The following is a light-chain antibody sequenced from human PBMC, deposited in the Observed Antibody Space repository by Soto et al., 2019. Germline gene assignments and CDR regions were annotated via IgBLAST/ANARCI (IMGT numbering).Light chain of an antibody. CDR1: QNISSY. Sequence: IVLTQSPAILSLSPGKRASLSCRASQNISSYLIWYQQKPGQAPRLLIHGVXXRAXGIPASFSGSGSGTDFTRSSSSLEFEDSTIYYCHQRINWPWTFGQGTKVDIK. V-gene: IGKV3-11*01. J-gene: IGKJ1*01. CDR2: GVX. CDR3: HQRINWPWT.